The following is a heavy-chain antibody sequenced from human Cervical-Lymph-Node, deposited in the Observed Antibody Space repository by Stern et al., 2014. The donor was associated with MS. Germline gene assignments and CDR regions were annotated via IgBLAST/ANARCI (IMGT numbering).Heavy chain of an antibody. CDR1: GYTFTGYY. Sequence: VQLVQSGAEVKKPGASVKVSCKASGYTFTGYYMHWVRQAPGQGLEWMGCINPNSGGTNYAQKFQGRVTMTRDTSISTAYMELSRLRSDDTAVYYCARDLLFGSGWDRYNWFDPWGQGTLVTVSS. CDR3: ARDLLFGSGWDRYNWFDP. CDR2: INPNSGGT. V-gene: IGHV1-2*02. D-gene: IGHD6-19*01. J-gene: IGHJ5*02.